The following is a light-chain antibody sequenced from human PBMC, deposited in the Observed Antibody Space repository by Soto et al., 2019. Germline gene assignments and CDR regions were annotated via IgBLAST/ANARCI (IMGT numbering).Light chain of an antibody. CDR3: QQYDHLLT. CDR2: DAS. CDR1: QDITNY. V-gene: IGKV1-33*01. J-gene: IGKJ4*01. Sequence: DIQMTQSPSSLSASVGDRVTITCQASQDITNYLNWYQQKPGKAPKLLIYDASNLETGVPSRFSGSGSGTDFTFTIRSLQPEDIATYYCQQYDHLLTFGGGTKVELK.